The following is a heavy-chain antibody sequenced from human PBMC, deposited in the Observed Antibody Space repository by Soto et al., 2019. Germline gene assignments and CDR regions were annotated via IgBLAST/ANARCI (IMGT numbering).Heavy chain of an antibody. D-gene: IGHD3-3*01. Sequence: PSETLSLTCTISGGSISSGCYYCGWIRQHPGKGLEWIGYIYYSGSTYYNPSLKSRVTISVDTSKSQFSLKLSSVTAADTAVYYCARGPYYDFWSGYYDWFDPWGQGTLVTVSS. CDR3: ARGPYYDFWSGYYDWFDP. CDR1: GGSISSGCYY. V-gene: IGHV4-31*03. CDR2: IYYSGST. J-gene: IGHJ5*02.